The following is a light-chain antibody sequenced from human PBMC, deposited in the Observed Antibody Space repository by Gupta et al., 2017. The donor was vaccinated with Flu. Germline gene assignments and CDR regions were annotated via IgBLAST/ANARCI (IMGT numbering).Light chain of an antibody. V-gene: IGKV1-9*01. CDR3: QQLDTYPPIT. CDR2: GAS. J-gene: IGKJ5*01. CDR1: QVISSY. Sequence: DVQLTQSPPFLSASVGDRVTITCRASQVISSYLAWYQQKPWKAPKLLIYGASTLQSGVPSRFSASGSGTEFTLTISSLHPEDFATYYCQQLDTYPPITFGQETRMEIK.